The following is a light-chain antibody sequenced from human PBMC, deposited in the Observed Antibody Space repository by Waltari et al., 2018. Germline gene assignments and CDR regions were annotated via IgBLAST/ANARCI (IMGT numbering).Light chain of an antibody. CDR3: CSYAGRYTSV. Sequence: QSALTQPRSVSGSPGQSVPFPCPGTSMYCGASTYASWYQVHPGKVPKLILYDVDKRPSGVPDRFSGSKAGNTASLTISGLQTEDEADYYCCSYAGRYTSVFGGGTKVTVL. J-gene: IGLJ2*01. V-gene: IGLV2-11*01. CDR2: DVD. CDR1: SMYCGASTY.